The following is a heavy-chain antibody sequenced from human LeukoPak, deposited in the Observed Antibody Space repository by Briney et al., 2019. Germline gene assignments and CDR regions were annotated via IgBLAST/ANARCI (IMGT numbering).Heavy chain of an antibody. V-gene: IGHV3-21*04. CDR3: AKGWLGDYYYYYMDV. Sequence: GGSLRLSCAASGFTFSSYSMNWVRQAPGKGLEWVSSISGSSTFTYYADSVKGRFTISRDNSKNTLYLQMNSLRAEDTAVYYCAKGWLGDYYYYYMDVWGKGTTVTVSS. CDR2: ISGSSTFT. CDR1: GFTFSSYS. D-gene: IGHD6-19*01. J-gene: IGHJ6*03.